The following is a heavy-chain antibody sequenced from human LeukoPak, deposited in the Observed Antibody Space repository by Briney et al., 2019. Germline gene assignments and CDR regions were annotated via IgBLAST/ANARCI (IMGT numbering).Heavy chain of an antibody. V-gene: IGHV3-30-3*01. Sequence: QSGGSLRLSCAASGFTFSSYTMHWVRQAPGKRLEWVAVISYDGSNKYYADSVKGRFTISRDNSKNTLYLQMNSLRAEDTAVYYCARDVKIYYGMDVWGQGTTVTVSS. CDR3: ARDVKIYYGMDV. D-gene: IGHD3-16*02. CDR1: GFTFSSYT. J-gene: IGHJ6*02. CDR2: ISYDGSNK.